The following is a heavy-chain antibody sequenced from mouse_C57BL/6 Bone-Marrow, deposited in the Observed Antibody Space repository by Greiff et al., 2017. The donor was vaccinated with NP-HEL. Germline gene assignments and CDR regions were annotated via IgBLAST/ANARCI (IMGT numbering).Heavy chain of an antibody. J-gene: IGHJ3*01. CDR2: IDPETGGT. CDR3: TGLRRAWFAY. D-gene: IGHD3-1*01. V-gene: IGHV1-15*01. Sequence: QVQLKQSGAELVRPGASVTLSCKASGYTFTDYEMHWVKQTPVHGLEWIGAIDPETGGTAYNQKFKGKAILTADKSSSTAYMELRSLTSEDSAVYYCTGLRRAWFAYWGQGTLVTVSA. CDR1: GYTFTDYE.